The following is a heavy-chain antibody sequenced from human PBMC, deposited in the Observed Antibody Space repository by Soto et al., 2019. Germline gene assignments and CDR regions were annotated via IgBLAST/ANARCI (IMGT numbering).Heavy chain of an antibody. D-gene: IGHD3-3*01. CDR1: GFTLSSYS. CDR2: ISSNSRTI. CDR3: ARDLTIFGVVIMSYYCGMDV. Sequence: HPGGSLRLSCAASGFTLSSYSMNWVRQAPGKGLEWVSYISSNSRTIYYTDSVKGRFTISRDNAKNSLYLQMHSLRDEDTAVYYCARDLTIFGVVIMSYYCGMDVWGQGTTVTVYS. V-gene: IGHV3-48*02. J-gene: IGHJ6*02.